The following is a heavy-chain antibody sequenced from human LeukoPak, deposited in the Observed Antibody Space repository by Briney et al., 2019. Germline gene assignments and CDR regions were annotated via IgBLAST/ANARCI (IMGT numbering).Heavy chain of an antibody. J-gene: IGHJ4*02. CDR1: GFTFSDYY. CDR2: ISSSGSTI. D-gene: IGHD5-12*01. Sequence: GGSLRLSCAASGFTFSDYYMSWIRQAPGKGLEWVSYISSSGSTIYYADSVKGRFTISRDNAKNSLYLQMNSLRAEGTAVYYCARTRGYSGYDETFDYWGQGTLVTVSS. CDR3: ARTRGYSGYDETFDY. V-gene: IGHV3-11*01.